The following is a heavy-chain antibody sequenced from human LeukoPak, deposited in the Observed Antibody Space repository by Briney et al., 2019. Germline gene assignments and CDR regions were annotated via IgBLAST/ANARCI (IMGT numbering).Heavy chain of an antibody. V-gene: IGHV5-51*01. CDR1: GYSFTSYW. J-gene: IGHJ4*02. Sequence: GESLKISCRDSGYSFTSYWIGWVRQMPGEGLEWMGIIYPGDSDTRYSPSFQGQVTISADKSISTAYLQWSSLKASDTAMYYCARLYNNNWAFDYWGQGTLVTVSS. D-gene: IGHD1-1*01. CDR2: IYPGDSDT. CDR3: ARLYNNNWAFDY.